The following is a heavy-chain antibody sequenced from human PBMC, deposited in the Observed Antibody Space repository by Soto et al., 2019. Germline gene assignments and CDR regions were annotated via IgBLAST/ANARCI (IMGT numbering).Heavy chain of an antibody. J-gene: IGHJ4*02. Sequence: PGGSLRLSCAASGFTVSNAWMSWVRQAPGKGLEWVGRIKSKTDGGTTDYAAPVKGRFTISRDDSKNTLYLQMNSPKTEDTAVYYCTTRITIFGVVTGFDYWGQGTLVTVSS. CDR3: TTRITIFGVVTGFDY. CDR2: IKSKTDGGTT. CDR1: GFTVSNAW. D-gene: IGHD3-3*01. V-gene: IGHV3-15*01.